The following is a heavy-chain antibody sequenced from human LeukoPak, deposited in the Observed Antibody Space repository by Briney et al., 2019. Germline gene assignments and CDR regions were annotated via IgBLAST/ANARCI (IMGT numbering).Heavy chain of an antibody. CDR1: GFTFSSYW. CDR2: VNSDGTST. Sequence: GGSLRLSCAASGFTFSSYWMFWVRQAPGKGLVWVSRVNSDGTSTNYADSVKGRFTVSRDNAKNTLYLQMNSLRVEDTAVYYCARDLFGAYCGGTCPTPDYWGQGTLVSVSS. CDR3: ARDLFGAYCGGTCPTPDY. V-gene: IGHV3-74*01. J-gene: IGHJ4*02. D-gene: IGHD2-21*01.